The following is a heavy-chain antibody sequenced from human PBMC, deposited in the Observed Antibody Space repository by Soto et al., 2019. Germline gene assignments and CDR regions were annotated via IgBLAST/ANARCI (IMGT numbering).Heavy chain of an antibody. J-gene: IGHJ4*02. D-gene: IGHD3-10*01. CDR1: GSIFITYG. Sequence: QVQLVQSGAEMKMPGSSVKVSCKTSGSIFITYGISWVRQAPGQGLEWMGGIIPFLGKINHAQNFQDRVTIPADKATSTVYMELTNLRSEDTAVYYCARETAHRGASGRPLLPENFDSWGQGTLVTVSS. V-gene: IGHV1-69*06. CDR3: ARETAHRGASGRPLLPENFDS. CDR2: IIPFLGKI.